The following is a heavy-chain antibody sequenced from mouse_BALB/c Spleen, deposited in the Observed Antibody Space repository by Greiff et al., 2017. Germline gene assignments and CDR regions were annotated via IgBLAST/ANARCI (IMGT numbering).Heavy chain of an antibody. Sequence: DVMLVESGGGLVKPGGSLKLSCAASGFTFSSYTMSWVRQTPEKRLEWVATISSGGSYTYYPDSVKGRFTISRYNAKNTLYLQMSSLKSEDTAMYYCTRDGSYYAMDYWGQGTSVTVSS. J-gene: IGHJ4*01. V-gene: IGHV5-6-4*01. CDR2: ISSGGSYT. CDR3: TRDGSYYAMDY. D-gene: IGHD2-2*01. CDR1: GFTFSSYT.